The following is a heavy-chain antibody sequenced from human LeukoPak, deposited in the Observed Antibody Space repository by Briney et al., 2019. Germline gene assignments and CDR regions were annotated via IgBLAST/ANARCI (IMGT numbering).Heavy chain of an antibody. Sequence: SETLSLTCTVSGGSISSYYWSWIRQPPGKGLEWIGYIYYSGSTNYNPCLKSRVTISVDTSKNQFSLKLSSVTAADTAVYYCARGPYYYDSSGDWGQGTLVTVYS. CDR3: ARGPYYYDSSGD. D-gene: IGHD3-22*01. J-gene: IGHJ4*02. CDR1: GGSISSYY. V-gene: IGHV4-59*01. CDR2: IYYSGST.